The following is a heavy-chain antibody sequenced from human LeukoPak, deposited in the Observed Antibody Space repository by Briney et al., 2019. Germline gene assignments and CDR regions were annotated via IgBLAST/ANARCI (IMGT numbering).Heavy chain of an antibody. CDR3: ARGPYSSSWYWDAFDI. V-gene: IGHV4-4*07. D-gene: IGHD6-13*01. Sequence: SETLSLTCIVSGGFISSYYWNWIRQPAGKGLEWIGRIYVSGSSNYNSSFKSRVTMSIDTSKNQFSLKLSSVTAADTAVYYCARGPYSSSWYWDAFDIWGQGTMVTVSS. CDR2: IYVSGSS. CDR1: GGFISSYY. J-gene: IGHJ3*02.